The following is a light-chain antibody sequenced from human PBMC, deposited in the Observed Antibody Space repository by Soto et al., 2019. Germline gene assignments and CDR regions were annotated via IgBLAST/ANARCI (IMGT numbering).Light chain of an antibody. CDR2: GVS. CDR3: QQYRS. J-gene: IGKJ1*01. Sequence: EIVMTQSPATLSVSPGERVTLSCRARQSVSSNLAWYQQNPGQAPRLLSYGVSTRATGITARFSGSGSGTAVTLTISSLQSEDCAVYCGQQYRSFGQGNKVEIK. V-gene: IGKV3-15*01. CDR1: QSVSSN.